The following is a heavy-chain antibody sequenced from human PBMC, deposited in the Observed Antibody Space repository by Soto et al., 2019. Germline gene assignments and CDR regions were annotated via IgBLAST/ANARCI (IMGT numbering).Heavy chain of an antibody. J-gene: IGHJ4*02. Sequence: EVQLVESGGGLVQPGRSLRLSCAASGFDDYAMHWVRQAPGKGLEWVSGISWNSGSIGYVDSVKGRFTISRDNAKNSLYLQMNSLRAEDTALYYCAKDKTLSGWYAFDYWGQGTLVTVSS. CDR3: AKDKTLSGWYAFDY. CDR2: ISWNSGSI. V-gene: IGHV3-9*01. D-gene: IGHD6-19*01. CDR1: GFDDYA.